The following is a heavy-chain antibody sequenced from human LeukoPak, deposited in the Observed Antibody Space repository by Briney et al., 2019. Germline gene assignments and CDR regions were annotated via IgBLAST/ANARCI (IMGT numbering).Heavy chain of an antibody. Sequence: SETLSLTCTVSGGSISSYYWSWIRQPPGKGLEWIGYIYYSGSTNYNPSLKSRVTISVDTSKNQFSLKLSSVTAADTAVYYCARDRKIVGATTGAFDIWGQGTMVTVSS. D-gene: IGHD1-26*01. CDR3: ARDRKIVGATTGAFDI. V-gene: IGHV4-59*01. CDR2: IYYSGST. J-gene: IGHJ3*02. CDR1: GGSISSYY.